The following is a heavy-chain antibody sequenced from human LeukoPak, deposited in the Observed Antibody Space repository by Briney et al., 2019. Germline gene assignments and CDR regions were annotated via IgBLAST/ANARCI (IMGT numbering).Heavy chain of an antibody. CDR3: ARDPGHKQLAPDAFDI. D-gene: IGHD6-6*01. CDR1: GFTFSSYG. Sequence: GGSLRLSCAASGFTFSSYGMHWVRQAPGKGLEGVAFIRYDGSNKYYADSVKGRFTISRDNSKNTLYLQMNSLRAEDTAVYYCARDPGHKQLAPDAFDIWGQGTMVTVSS. CDR2: IRYDGSNK. V-gene: IGHV3-30*02. J-gene: IGHJ3*02.